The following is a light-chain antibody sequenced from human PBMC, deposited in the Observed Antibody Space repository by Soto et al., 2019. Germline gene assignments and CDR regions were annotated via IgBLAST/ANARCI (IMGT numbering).Light chain of an antibody. Sequence: EIVMTQSPATLSVSPGERATLSCRASQSVSSNLAWYQQKPGQAPRLLIYGASTRATGVPARFSGSGSGTELTLTISSLQSEDFAVYYCQQFRTFGQGTKLEIK. CDR1: QSVSSN. J-gene: IGKJ2*02. V-gene: IGKV3-15*01. CDR3: QQFRT. CDR2: GAS.